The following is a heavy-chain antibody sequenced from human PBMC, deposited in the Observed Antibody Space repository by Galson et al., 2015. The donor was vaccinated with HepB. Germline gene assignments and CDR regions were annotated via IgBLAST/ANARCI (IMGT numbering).Heavy chain of an antibody. CDR1: GYTFSSYS. CDR3: ARGAVVVAVGATENHLFDP. V-gene: IGHV1-18*01. Sequence: SVKVSCKASGYTFSSYSITWVRQAPGQGLEWVGWISPHNRYTNYAQNFQGRVTMTTDTSTNTAYMELRSLRSDDTAIYYCARGAVVVAVGATENHLFDPWGRGTRVTVSS. J-gene: IGHJ5*02. D-gene: IGHD2-15*01. CDR2: ISPHNRYT.